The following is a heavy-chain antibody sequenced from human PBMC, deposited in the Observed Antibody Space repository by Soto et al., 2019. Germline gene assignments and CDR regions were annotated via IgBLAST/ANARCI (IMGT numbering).Heavy chain of an antibody. Sequence: QTGGSLRLSCAASGFIFNNYAMTWVRQAPGKGLDWVSVTSAGGSTSYADSVRGRFTASRDNSRNTLFLEMSSLTVDDTAIYYCATLMTVAGPGWGRASDYWGQGTLVTVSS. CDR2: TSAGGST. CDR3: ATLMTVAGPGWGRASDY. D-gene: IGHD6-19*01. J-gene: IGHJ4*02. CDR1: GFIFNNYA. V-gene: IGHV3-23*01.